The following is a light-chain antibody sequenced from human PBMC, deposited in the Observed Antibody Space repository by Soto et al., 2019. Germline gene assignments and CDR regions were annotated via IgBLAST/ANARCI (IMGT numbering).Light chain of an antibody. CDR3: QQYGSSPRT. CDR2: GAS. CDR1: QSIYKW. Sequence: DIQMTQSPSSVSASIGDRVTISCRASQSIYKWLVWYQQKPGKAPKLLIYGASGRATGIPDRFSGSGSGTDFALTISRLEPEDFAVYYCQQYGSSPRTFGQGTKVEIK. J-gene: IGKJ1*01. V-gene: IGKV1-12*01.